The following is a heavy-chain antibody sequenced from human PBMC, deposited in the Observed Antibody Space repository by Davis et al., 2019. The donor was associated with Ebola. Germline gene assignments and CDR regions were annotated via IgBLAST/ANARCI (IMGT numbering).Heavy chain of an antibody. CDR1: GGSISSYY. CDR2: FFYTGSS. D-gene: IGHD1-26*01. J-gene: IGHJ4*02. CDR3: AIQIVGATRVFDY. Sequence: SETLSLTCTVSGGSISSYYWGWIRQPPGEGLQWIGSFFYTGSSYFNPSLKSRVTVSVDTSKNQFSLKLDSVTAADTAVYYCAIQIVGATRVFDYWGQGTLVTVSS. V-gene: IGHV4-59*05.